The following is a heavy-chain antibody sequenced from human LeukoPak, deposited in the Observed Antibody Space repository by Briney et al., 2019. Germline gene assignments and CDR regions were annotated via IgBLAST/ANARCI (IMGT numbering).Heavy chain of an antibody. CDR1: GYSFTSFG. J-gene: IGHJ1*01. CDR2: ISAYNGDT. CDR3: ARGPDYYDSSGYYPFQH. D-gene: IGHD3-22*01. V-gene: IGHV1-18*01. Sequence: ASVRVSCKASGYSFTSFGISWVRQAPGQGLEWLGRISAYNGDTNYAQKVQGRVTMTTDTSTSTAYMELRSLRSDDTAVYYCARGPDYYDSSGYYPFQHWGQGTLVTVSS.